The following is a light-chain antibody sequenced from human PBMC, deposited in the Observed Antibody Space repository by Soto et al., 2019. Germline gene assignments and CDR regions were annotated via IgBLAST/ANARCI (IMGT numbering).Light chain of an antibody. CDR3: SSYTTTTALV. CDR2: DVT. Sequence: QSALTQPASVSGSPGQSITISCTGTSSDVGGYNCVSWYQQYPGKAPQLIIYDVTTRPSGVSSRFSGAKSGDTASLTISGLQAEDEADYHCSSYTTTTALVFGGGTKLTVL. CDR1: SSDVGGYNC. V-gene: IGLV2-14*03. J-gene: IGLJ2*01.